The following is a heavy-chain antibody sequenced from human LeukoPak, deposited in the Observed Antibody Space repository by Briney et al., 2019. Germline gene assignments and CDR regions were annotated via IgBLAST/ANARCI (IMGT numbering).Heavy chain of an antibody. CDR2: INPNSGGT. CDR1: GYTFTGYY. D-gene: IGHD2-2*01. Sequence: ASVKVSCKASGYTFTGYYMHWVRQAPGLGLEWMGWINPNSGGTNYAQKFQGRVTMTRDTSISTAYMKLSRLRSDDTAVYYCARESFVVVPAANNWFDPWGQGTLVTVSS. J-gene: IGHJ5*02. CDR3: ARESFVVVPAANNWFDP. V-gene: IGHV1-2*02.